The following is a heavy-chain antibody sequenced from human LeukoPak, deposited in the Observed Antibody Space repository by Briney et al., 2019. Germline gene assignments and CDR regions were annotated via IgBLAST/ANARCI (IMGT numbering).Heavy chain of an antibody. CDR1: GFTFSSYG. V-gene: IGHV3-30*02. Sequence: GGSLRLSCAASGFTFSSYGMHWVRQAPGKGLEWVAFIRYDGSNKYYADSVKGRFTISRDNSKNTLYLQMNSLRAEDTAVYYCAKDGYCSSTSCYPGDYWGQGTLVTVSS. CDR2: IRYDGSNK. D-gene: IGHD2-2*03. J-gene: IGHJ4*02. CDR3: AKDGYCSSTSCYPGDY.